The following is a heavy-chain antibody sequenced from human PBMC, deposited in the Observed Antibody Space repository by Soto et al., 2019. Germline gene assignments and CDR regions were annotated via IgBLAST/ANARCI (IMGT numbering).Heavy chain of an antibody. D-gene: IGHD6-19*01. J-gene: IGHJ5*02. CDR1: GGSFSGYY. Sequence: SETLSLTCAVYGGSFSGYYWSWIRQPPGKGLEWIGEINHSGSTNYNPSLKSRVTISVDTSKNQFSLKLSSVTAADTAVYYCARGGVRGWYGSVSGWFDPWGQGTLVTVSS. CDR3: ARGGVRGWYGSVSGWFDP. CDR2: INHSGST. V-gene: IGHV4-34*01.